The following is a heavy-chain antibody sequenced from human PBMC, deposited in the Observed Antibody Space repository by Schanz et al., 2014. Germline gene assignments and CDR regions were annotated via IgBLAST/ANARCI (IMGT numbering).Heavy chain of an antibody. CDR3: ASDWGTGTSFVRALDV. D-gene: IGHD1-1*01. CDR1: GFTFRDAW. J-gene: IGHJ3*01. Sequence: EVRLVESGGGLAKPGGSLRLSCLASGFTFRDAWMTWVRQLPGKGLEWVGRIKLKGEGGTADYAAPVKGRFTISRDDSISTVYLRMDSLKTEDTAVYYCASDWGTGTSFVRALDVWGQGTMVTVSS. V-gene: IGHV3-15*01. CDR2: IKLKGEGGTA.